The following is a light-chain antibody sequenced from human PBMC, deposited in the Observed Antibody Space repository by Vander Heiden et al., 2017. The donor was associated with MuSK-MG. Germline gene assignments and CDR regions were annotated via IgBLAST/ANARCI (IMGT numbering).Light chain of an antibody. V-gene: IGKV3-20*01. CDR1: QSVSSAY. CDR2: AAS. Sequence: EIVLTQSPGTLSLSPGERATLSCRASQSVSSAYLAWYQQKPGQAPRLLIYAASSRATAIPDRFSGSGSGTDFTLTISRLEPEDFAVYYCQQYGNSPPWTFGQGTKVEIK. CDR3: QQYGNSPPWT. J-gene: IGKJ1*01.